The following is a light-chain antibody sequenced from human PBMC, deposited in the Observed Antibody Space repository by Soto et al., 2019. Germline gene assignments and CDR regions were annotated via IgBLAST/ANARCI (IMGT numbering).Light chain of an antibody. V-gene: IGKV2-28*01. CDR2: LGS. CDR3: MQDLQIPWK. Sequence: DIVMTQSPLSLPVTPGEPASISCRSSQSLLHSIGYSYLDWYLQKPGQSPQLLIYLGSNRASGVPDRFSGSGSGTDFTLKISRVEAEDVGVYYCMQDLQIPWKFGQGNKGDIK. CDR1: QSLLHSIGYSY. J-gene: IGKJ1*01.